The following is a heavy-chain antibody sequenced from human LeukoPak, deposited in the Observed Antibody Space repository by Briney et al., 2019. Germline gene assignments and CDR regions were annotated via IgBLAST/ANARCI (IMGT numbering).Heavy chain of an antibody. D-gene: IGHD3-22*01. J-gene: IGHJ4*02. V-gene: IGHV3-9*03. CDR2: ISWNSGSI. Sequence: PGGSLRLSCAASGFTFDDYAMHWVRQAPGKGLEWVSGISWNSGSIGYADSVKGRFTISRDNAKNSLYLQMNSLRAEDMALYYCAKGSYDSSGYYNFDYWGQGTLATVSS. CDR3: AKGSYDSSGYYNFDY. CDR1: GFTFDDYA.